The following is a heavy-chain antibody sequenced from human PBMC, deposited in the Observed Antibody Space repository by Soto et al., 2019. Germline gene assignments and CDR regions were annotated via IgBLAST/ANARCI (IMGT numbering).Heavy chain of an antibody. Sequence: ASVKVSCKASGYTFTSYGISWVRQAPGQGLEWMGWISAYNGNTNYAQKLQGRVTMTTDTSTSTAYMELRSLRSDDTAVYYCARDLEPARYYYDSSGYRPTTDYWGQGTLVTVSS. J-gene: IGHJ4*02. CDR1: GYTFTSYG. V-gene: IGHV1-18*04. D-gene: IGHD3-22*01. CDR3: ARDLEPARYYYDSSGYRPTTDY. CDR2: ISAYNGNT.